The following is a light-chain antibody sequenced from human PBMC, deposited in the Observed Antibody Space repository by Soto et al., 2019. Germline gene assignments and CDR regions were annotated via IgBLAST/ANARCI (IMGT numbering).Light chain of an antibody. CDR3: QKYNSVPFT. J-gene: IGKJ4*01. CDR1: QVISHF. CDR2: AAS. Sequence: IQMTQSPSSLSASVGDRVTITCRASQVISHFLAWYQQKPGKEPNLLIYAASTLQSGVPSRFSGSGSGTDFTLIISSLQSEDVATYYCQKYNSVPFTFGGGTKVQIK. V-gene: IGKV1-27*01.